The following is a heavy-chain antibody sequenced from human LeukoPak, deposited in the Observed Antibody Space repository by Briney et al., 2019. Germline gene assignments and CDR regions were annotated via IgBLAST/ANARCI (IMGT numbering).Heavy chain of an antibody. CDR3: AKGVFGVNRAFDY. Sequence: GGSLRLSCVASGFTFSSYTLGWVRQAPGKGLEWVSDVSRGGTTSYYTDSVKGRFTISRDNSKNTLYLQMNSLRVDDTALYYCAKGVFGVNRAFDYWGQGTLVTVSS. J-gene: IGHJ4*02. CDR2: VSRGGTTS. V-gene: IGHV3-23*01. D-gene: IGHD3-3*01. CDR1: GFTFSSYT.